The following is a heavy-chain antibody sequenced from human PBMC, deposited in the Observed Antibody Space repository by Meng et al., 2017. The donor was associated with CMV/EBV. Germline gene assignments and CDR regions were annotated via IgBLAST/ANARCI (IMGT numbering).Heavy chain of an antibody. J-gene: IGHJ6*02. CDR1: GFTFSSYS. D-gene: IGHD4-23*01. CDR3: ARFSFYGGNSVAFDYYYGMDV. Sequence: GESLKISCAASGFTFSSYSMNWVRQAPGKGLEWVSSISSSSSYIYYADSVKGRFTIPRDNAKNSLYLQMNSLRAEDTAVYYCARFSFYGGNSVAFDYYYGMDVWGQGTTVTVSS. CDR2: ISSSSSYI. V-gene: IGHV3-21*01.